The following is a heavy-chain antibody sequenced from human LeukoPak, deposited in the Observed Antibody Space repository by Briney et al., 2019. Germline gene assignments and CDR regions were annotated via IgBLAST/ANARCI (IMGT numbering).Heavy chain of an antibody. D-gene: IGHD6-13*01. J-gene: IGHJ4*02. CDR1: GGSIRSSYYY. CDR2: IYYSGST. CDR3: ARRSSSWYFDY. V-gene: IGHV4-61*05. Sequence: SETLSLTCTVSGGSIRSSYYYWGWIRQPPGKGLEWIGYIYYSGSTNYNPSLKSRVTISVDTSKNQFSLKLSSVTAADTAVYYCARRSSSWYFDYWGQGTLVTVSS.